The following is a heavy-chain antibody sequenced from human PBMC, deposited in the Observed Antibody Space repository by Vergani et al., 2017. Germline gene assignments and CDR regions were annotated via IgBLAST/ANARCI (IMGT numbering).Heavy chain of an antibody. CDR3: ASGNYYYYYMDV. CDR1: GFTFSSYS. V-gene: IGHV3-21*01. J-gene: IGHJ6*03. Sequence: EVQLVESGGGLVKPGGSLRLSCAASGFTFSSYSTNWVRQAPGKGLEWVSSISSSSSYIYYADSVKGRFTISRDNAKNSLYLQMNSLRAEDTAVYYCASGNYYYYYMDVWGKGTTVTVSS. CDR2: ISSSSSYI.